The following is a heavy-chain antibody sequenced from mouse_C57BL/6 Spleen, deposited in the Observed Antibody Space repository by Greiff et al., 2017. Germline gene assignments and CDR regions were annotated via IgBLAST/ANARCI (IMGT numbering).Heavy chain of an antibody. Sequence: VKLQQPGAELVMPGASVKLSCKASGYTFTSYWMHWVKQRPGQGLEWIGEIDPSDSYTNYNQKFKGKSTLTVDKSSSTAYMQLSSLTSEDSAVYYCARYYDRAMDYWGQGTSVTVSS. D-gene: IGHD2-4*01. CDR2: IDPSDSYT. J-gene: IGHJ4*01. V-gene: IGHV1-69*01. CDR3: ARYYDRAMDY. CDR1: GYTFTSYW.